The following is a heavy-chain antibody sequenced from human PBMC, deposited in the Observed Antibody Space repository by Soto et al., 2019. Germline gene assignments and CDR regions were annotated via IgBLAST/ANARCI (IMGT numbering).Heavy chain of an antibody. D-gene: IGHD3-9*01. CDR3: ARAGYNILTFVF. CDR2: INPSGDAA. V-gene: IGHV1-46*01. CDR1: GYTLTNYY. Sequence: GASVKVSFKASGYTLTNYYLHWVRQAPGQGLEWVGMINPSGDAATLAEKFQGRVTLTRDTSTSTEYMELRRLRYEDTATYYCARAGYNILTFVFWGQGAVVTVSS. J-gene: IGHJ4*02.